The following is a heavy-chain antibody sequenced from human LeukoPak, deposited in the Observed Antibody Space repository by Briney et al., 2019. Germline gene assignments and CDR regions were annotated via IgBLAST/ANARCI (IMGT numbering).Heavy chain of an antibody. Sequence: PGGSLRLSCAASGFTFSNYSMNWVRQAPGKGLEWVSYISSSSSSIFYADSVKGRFAISRDNAKNSLYLQMNSLRAEDTAVYYCARDRGYGDYDYYYYYGMDVWGQGTTVTVSS. J-gene: IGHJ6*02. V-gene: IGHV3-48*01. CDR3: ARDRGYGDYDYYYYYGMDV. D-gene: IGHD4-17*01. CDR1: GFTFSNYS. CDR2: ISSSSSSI.